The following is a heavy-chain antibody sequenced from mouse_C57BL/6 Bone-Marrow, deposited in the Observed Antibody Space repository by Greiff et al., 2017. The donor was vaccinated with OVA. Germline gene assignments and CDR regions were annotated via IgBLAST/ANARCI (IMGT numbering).Heavy chain of an antibody. CDR3: ARGSNRWDY. CDR2: IYPRSGNT. Sequence: VKVVESGAELARPGASVKLSCKASGYTFTSYGISWVKQRTGQGLEWIGEIYPRSGNTYYNEKFKGKATLTADKSSSTAYMELRSLTSEDSAVYFCARGSNRWDYWGQGTSVTVSS. J-gene: IGHJ4*01. D-gene: IGHD2-5*01. V-gene: IGHV1-81*01. CDR1: GYTFTSYG.